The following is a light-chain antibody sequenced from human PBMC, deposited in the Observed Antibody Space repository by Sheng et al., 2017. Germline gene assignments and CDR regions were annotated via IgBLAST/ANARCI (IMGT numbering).Light chain of an antibody. CDR1: QSISSW. V-gene: IGKV1-12*01. CDR3: QQADSFPLT. J-gene: IGKJ4*01. Sequence: DIQMTQSPSTLSASVGDRVTITCRASQSISSWLAWYQQKPGKAPKLLIYAASSTLQSGVPSRFSGSGSGTDFTLTISSLQPEDCATYYCQQADSFPLTFGGGTKVEIK. CDR2: AAS.